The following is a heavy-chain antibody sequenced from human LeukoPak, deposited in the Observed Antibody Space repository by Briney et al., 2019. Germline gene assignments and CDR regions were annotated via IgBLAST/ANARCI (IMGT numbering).Heavy chain of an antibody. CDR3: ARHLLHYGYAAFKI. Sequence: SEALSLTCAVSGYSISSGYYWGWIRQPPGKGLEWIGSIYHSGSTYYNPSLKSRVTISVDTSKNQFALKLSSVTAADTAVYYCARHLLHYGYAAFKIWDQGTMVTVSS. D-gene: IGHD5-18*01. V-gene: IGHV4-38-2*01. J-gene: IGHJ3*02. CDR2: IYHSGST. CDR1: GYSISSGYY.